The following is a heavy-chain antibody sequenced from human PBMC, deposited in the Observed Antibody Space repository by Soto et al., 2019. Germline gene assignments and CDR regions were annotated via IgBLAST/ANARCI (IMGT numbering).Heavy chain of an antibody. Sequence: GESLKISCKASGYSFTDYWIGWVRQMPGKGLEWMGIIYPGDSDTKYSPSFQGQATMSADKSISTAYLQWNSLKASDTAMYYCARDGLSSSSSFDYWGQGTLVTVSS. CDR3: ARDGLSSSSSFDY. CDR1: GYSFTDYW. V-gene: IGHV5-51*01. CDR2: IYPGDSDT. J-gene: IGHJ4*02. D-gene: IGHD6-6*01.